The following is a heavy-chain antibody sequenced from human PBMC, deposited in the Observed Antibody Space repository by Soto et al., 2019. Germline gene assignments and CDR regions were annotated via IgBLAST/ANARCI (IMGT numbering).Heavy chain of an antibody. V-gene: IGHV1-8*01. Sequence: ASVKVSCKASGYSFTSYDINWVRQAAGQGLEWMGWLITNSGRTGYAQKFQGRVTMTMDTSSSTAYMELNSLRSDDTAVYYCARVPASLDPWGQGTLVTVSS. J-gene: IGHJ5*02. CDR2: LITNSGRT. CDR3: ARVPASLDP. CDR1: GYSFTSYD.